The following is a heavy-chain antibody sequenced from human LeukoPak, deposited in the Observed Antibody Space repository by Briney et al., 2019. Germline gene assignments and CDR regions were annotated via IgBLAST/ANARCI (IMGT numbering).Heavy chain of an antibody. J-gene: IGHJ4*02. CDR2: IYPGDSDT. V-gene: IGHV5-51*01. CDR1: GYRFINYW. Sequence: GESLKISCKASGYRFINYWIGWVRQMPGKGLEWMGIIYPGDSDTRYSPSFQGQVTISADKSINTAYLQWISLKASDTAMYYCARQWTGDRIFDFWGQGTLVTVSS. CDR3: ARQWTGDRIFDF. D-gene: IGHD3/OR15-3a*01.